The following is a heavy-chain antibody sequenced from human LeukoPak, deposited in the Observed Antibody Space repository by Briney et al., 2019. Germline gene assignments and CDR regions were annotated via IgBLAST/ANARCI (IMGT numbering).Heavy chain of an antibody. CDR1: GYTFTSYG. CDR2: ISAYNGNT. Sequence: ASVKVSCKAFGYTFTSYGISWVRQAPGQGLEWMGWISAYNGNTNYAQKLQGRVTMTTDTSTSTAYMELRSLRSDDTAVYYCARSGGYCSSTSCYLFDYWGQGTLVTVSS. J-gene: IGHJ4*02. CDR3: ARSGGYCSSTSCYLFDY. D-gene: IGHD2-2*01. V-gene: IGHV1-18*01.